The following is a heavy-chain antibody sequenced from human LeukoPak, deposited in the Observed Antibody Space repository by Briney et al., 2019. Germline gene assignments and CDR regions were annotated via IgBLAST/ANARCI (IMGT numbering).Heavy chain of an antibody. V-gene: IGHV4-39*02. D-gene: IGHD4-23*01. CDR1: GGSISGSDYF. Sequence: SETLSLTCTVSGGSISGSDYFWGWIRQPPGKGLEYIGSIYYSGDTYYNPSLKSRVTISVDTSTFPLKVRSVTATDTAVYYCARGSDYGGNPPYWGQGTLVTVSS. J-gene: IGHJ4*02. CDR2: IYYSGDT. CDR3: ARGSDYGGNPPY.